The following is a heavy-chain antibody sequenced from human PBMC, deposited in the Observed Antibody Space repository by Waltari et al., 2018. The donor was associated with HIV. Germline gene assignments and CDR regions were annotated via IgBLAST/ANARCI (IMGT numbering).Heavy chain of an antibody. CDR2: ISGSGGST. CDR3: AKEAYQLPKSGINFDY. CDR1: GFTFSSYA. V-gene: IGHV3-23*01. Sequence: EVQLLESGGGLVQPGGSLRLSCAASGFTFSSYAMSWVRQAPGKGLEWVSAISGSGGSTYYADSVKGRFTISRDNSKNTLYLQMNSLRAEDTAVYYCAKEAYQLPKSGINFDYWGQGTLVTVSS. D-gene: IGHD2-2*01. J-gene: IGHJ4*02.